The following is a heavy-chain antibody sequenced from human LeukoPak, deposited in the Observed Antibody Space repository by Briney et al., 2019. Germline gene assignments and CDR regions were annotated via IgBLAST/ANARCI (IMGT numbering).Heavy chain of an antibody. D-gene: IGHD2-21*02. CDR1: GYTFTGYY. Sequence: SVKVSCKASGYTFTGYYLHWVRQAPGQGLEWMGWIIPILGIANYAQKFQGRVTITADKSTSTAYMELSSLRSEDTAVYYCARAHLMTAPLPYYYYYYGMDVWGQGTTVTVSS. J-gene: IGHJ6*02. V-gene: IGHV1-69*10. CDR2: IIPILGIA. CDR3: ARAHLMTAPLPYYYYYYGMDV.